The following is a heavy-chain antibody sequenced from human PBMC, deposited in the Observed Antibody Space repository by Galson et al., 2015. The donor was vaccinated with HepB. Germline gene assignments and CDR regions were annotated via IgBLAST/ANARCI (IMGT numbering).Heavy chain of an antibody. CDR3: ARGNRYYDSSGYYYVLDS. D-gene: IGHD3-22*01. Sequence: SVKVSCKASGYAFSTYGISWVRQAPGQGLEWMGWISAYNGNTNYEQKLQGRVTMTTDTSTSTAYMELRSLRSDDTAVYYCARGNRYYDSSGYYYVLDSWGQGTLVTVSS. J-gene: IGHJ4*02. V-gene: IGHV1-18*01. CDR1: GYAFSTYG. CDR2: ISAYNGNT.